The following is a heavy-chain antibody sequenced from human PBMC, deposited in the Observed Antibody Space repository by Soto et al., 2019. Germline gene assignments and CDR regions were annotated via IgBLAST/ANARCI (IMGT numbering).Heavy chain of an antibody. J-gene: IGHJ4*02. Sequence: QLQLQESGPGLVKPSETLPLTCAVSGGSISSSSYYWGWIRQPPGKGLEWIGNFYYGGSTYYNPSLKSRVTISVDTSKKQFSLKLSSVTAADTAVYYCARLARYCTNGVCYTFYFDYWGQGTLVTVSS. CDR2: FYYGGST. D-gene: IGHD2-8*01. CDR3: ARLARYCTNGVCYTFYFDY. CDR1: GGSISSSSYY. V-gene: IGHV4-39*01.